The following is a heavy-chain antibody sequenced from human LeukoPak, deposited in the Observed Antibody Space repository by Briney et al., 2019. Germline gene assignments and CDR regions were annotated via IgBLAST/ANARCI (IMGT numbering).Heavy chain of an antibody. Sequence: PSETLSLTCTVSGCSISSGDYYWIWIRQPPGKGLEWIGYIYYSGSTYYNPSLKSRVTISVDTSKNHVSLKLSSVTAAETAVYYCARDHRPIRVTTAVDAFDIWGQGTMVTVSS. CDR2: IYYSGST. D-gene: IGHD4-17*01. J-gene: IGHJ3*02. CDR1: GCSISSGDYY. CDR3: ARDHRPIRVTTAVDAFDI. V-gene: IGHV4-30-4*01.